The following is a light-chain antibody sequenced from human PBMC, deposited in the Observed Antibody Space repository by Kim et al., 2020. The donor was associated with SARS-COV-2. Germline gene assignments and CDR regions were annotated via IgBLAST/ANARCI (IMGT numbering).Light chain of an antibody. CDR1: QNISNY. CDR3: QQYDNLPWT. V-gene: IGKV1-33*01. CDR2: DAY. J-gene: IGKJ1*01. Sequence: VGERVTISCQASQNISNYLKWYQQKTGKAPKLLIYDAYNLETGVPSRFSGSVSGTDFTLTISSLQPEDIAIYYCQQYDNLPWTFGQGTKVDIK.